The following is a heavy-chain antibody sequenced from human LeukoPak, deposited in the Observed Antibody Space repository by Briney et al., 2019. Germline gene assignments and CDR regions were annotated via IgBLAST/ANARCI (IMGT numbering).Heavy chain of an antibody. D-gene: IGHD1-26*01. Sequence: SETLSLTCTVSGGSISSSSYYWGWIRQPPGKGLEWIGSIYYSGSTYYNPSLKSRVTISVDTSKNQFSLKLSSVTATDTAVYYCARDRYLQAFDIWGQGTMVTVSS. CDR3: ARDRYLQAFDI. V-gene: IGHV4-39*07. CDR2: IYYSGST. CDR1: GGSISSSSYY. J-gene: IGHJ3*02.